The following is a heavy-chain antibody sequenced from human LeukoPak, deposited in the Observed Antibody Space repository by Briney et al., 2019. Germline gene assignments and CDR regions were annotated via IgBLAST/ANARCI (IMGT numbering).Heavy chain of an antibody. D-gene: IGHD3-10*01. CDR2: IYYSGST. V-gene: IGHV4-59*01. J-gene: IGHJ5*02. CDR3: ARDVDPAGEHWFDP. CDR1: GGSISSYY. Sequence: SETLSLTCTVSGGSISSYYWSWIRQPPGKGLEWIGYIYYSGSTNYNPSLKSRVTISVDTSKNQFSLKLSSVIAADTAVYYCARDVDPAGEHWFDPWGQGTLVTVSS.